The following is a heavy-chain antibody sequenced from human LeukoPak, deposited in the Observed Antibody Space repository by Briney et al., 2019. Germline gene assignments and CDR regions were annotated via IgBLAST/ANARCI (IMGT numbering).Heavy chain of an antibody. CDR1: GGSFSGYY. CDR3: ARVSGYNYMAYFDY. Sequence: SETLSLTCAVYGGSFSGYYWSWIRQPPGKGLEWIGYIYYSGGTNYNPSLKSRVAISVDTSKNQFSLKLSSVTAADTAVYYCARVSGYNYMAYFDYWGQGTLVTVSS. J-gene: IGHJ4*02. D-gene: IGHD5-24*01. CDR2: IYYSGGT. V-gene: IGHV4-59*01.